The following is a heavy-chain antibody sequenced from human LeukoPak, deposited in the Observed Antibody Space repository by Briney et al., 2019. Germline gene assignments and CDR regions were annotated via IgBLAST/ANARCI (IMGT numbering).Heavy chain of an antibody. Sequence: SVKVSCKASGGTLSSYAISWVRQAPGQGLEWMGGIIPIFGTANHAQKFQGRVTITADESTSTAYMELSSLRSEDTAVYYCAKLGYCSGGSCFRFDPWGQGTLVTVSS. CDR2: IIPIFGTA. CDR1: GGTLSSYA. V-gene: IGHV1-69*01. J-gene: IGHJ5*02. CDR3: AKLGYCSGGSCFRFDP. D-gene: IGHD2-15*01.